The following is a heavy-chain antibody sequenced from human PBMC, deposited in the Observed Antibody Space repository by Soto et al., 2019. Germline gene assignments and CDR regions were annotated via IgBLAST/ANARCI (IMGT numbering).Heavy chain of an antibody. D-gene: IGHD3-22*01. CDR1: GFTFSNAW. V-gene: IGHV3-15*07. CDR2: IKSKTDGGTT. CDR3: TTDYYDSSGYYSPYYYYYGMDV. J-gene: IGHJ6*02. Sequence: GGSLRLSCAASGFTFSNAWMNWVRQAPGKGLEWVGRIKSKTDGGTTDYAAPVKGRFTISRDDSKNTLYLQMNSLKTEDTAVYYCTTDYYDSSGYYSPYYYYYGMDVWGQGTTVTVSS.